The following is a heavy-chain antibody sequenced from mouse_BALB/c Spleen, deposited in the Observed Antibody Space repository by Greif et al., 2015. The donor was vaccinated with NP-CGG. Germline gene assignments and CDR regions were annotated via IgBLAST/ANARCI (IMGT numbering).Heavy chain of an antibody. D-gene: IGHD2-4*01. Sequence: QVQLQQSGPGLVAPSQRLSITCTVSGFSLTSYGVHWVHQPPGKGLEWLGVIWAGGSTNYNSALMSRLSISKDNSKSXVFLKMNGRQTDGTAMYYCARERSMSTYYLDYCGQGATLTVCS. CDR2: IWAGGST. CDR3: ARERSMSTYYLDY. J-gene: IGHJ2*01. V-gene: IGHV2-9*02. CDR1: GFSLTSYG.